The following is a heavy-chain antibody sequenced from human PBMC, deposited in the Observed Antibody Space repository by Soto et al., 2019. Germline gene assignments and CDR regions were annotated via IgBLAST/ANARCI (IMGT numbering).Heavy chain of an antibody. J-gene: IGHJ4*02. CDR2: IYHSGST. D-gene: IGHD6-13*01. V-gene: IGHV4-30-2*01. CDR3: ARAAMGGSSWPFYY. Sequence: SETLSVTCAVSGGSISSCGYSWSWIRQPPGKGLEWIGEIYHSGSTNYNPSLKSRVTISVDKSKNQFSLKLSSVTAADTAVYYCARAAMGGSSWPFYYWGQGTLVTVSS. CDR1: GGSISSCGYS.